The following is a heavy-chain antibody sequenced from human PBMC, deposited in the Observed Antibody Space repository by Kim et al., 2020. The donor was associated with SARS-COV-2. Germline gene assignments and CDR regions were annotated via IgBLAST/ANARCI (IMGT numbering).Heavy chain of an antibody. CDR1: GFTFSSYS. V-gene: IGHV3-48*02. CDR3: ARKGGPDYDFWSGYYNYYYGMDV. CDR2: ISSSSSTI. Sequence: GGSLRLSCAASGFTFSSYSMNWVRQAPGKGLEWVSYISSSSSTIYYADSVKGRFTISRDNAKNSLYLQMNSLRDEDTAVYYCARKGGPDYDFWSGYYNYYYGMDVWGQGTTVTVSS. D-gene: IGHD3-3*01. J-gene: IGHJ6*02.